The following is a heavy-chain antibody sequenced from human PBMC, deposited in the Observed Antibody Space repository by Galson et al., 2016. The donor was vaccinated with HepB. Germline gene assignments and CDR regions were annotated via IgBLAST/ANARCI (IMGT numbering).Heavy chain of an antibody. Sequence: SLRLSCAASGFTFNSYAMTWVRQGPGKGLEWVANIKEDGDEEFYVDSVKGRFTISRDNAKNSLFLQMNSLTTHDTAVYYCAKGPPNLAYWGQGALVTVSS. CDR2: IKEDGDEE. J-gene: IGHJ4*02. CDR3: AKGPPNLAY. CDR1: GFTFNSYA. V-gene: IGHV3-7*03.